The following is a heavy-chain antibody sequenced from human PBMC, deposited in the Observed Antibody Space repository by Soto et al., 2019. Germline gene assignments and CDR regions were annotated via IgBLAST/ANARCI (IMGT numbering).Heavy chain of an antibody. Sequence: SETLSLTCAVYGGSFSGYYWSWIRQPPGKGLEWIGEINHSGSTNYNPSLKSRVTISVDTSKNQFSLKLSSVTAADTAVYYCARGDGEDKSRSDYWGQGTLVTVSS. CDR2: INHSGST. V-gene: IGHV4-34*01. CDR3: ARGDGEDKSRSDY. J-gene: IGHJ4*02. CDR1: GGSFSGYY. D-gene: IGHD3-10*01.